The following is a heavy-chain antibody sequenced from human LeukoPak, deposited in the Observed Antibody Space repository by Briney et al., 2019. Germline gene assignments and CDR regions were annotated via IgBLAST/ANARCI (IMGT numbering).Heavy chain of an antibody. V-gene: IGHV1-8*02. CDR2: MNPNSGDS. D-gene: IGHD2-2*01. CDR1: GYRFTNHG. J-gene: IGHJ4*02. CDR3: ARRYCISTGCSAFDY. Sequence: ASVKVSCKASGYRFTNHGINWVRQATGQGLEWMGWMNPNSGDSHSVDKFQGRVTMTRDTSIRTAYMELSGLRSDDTAVYYCARRYCISTGCSAFDYWGPGTPVTVSS.